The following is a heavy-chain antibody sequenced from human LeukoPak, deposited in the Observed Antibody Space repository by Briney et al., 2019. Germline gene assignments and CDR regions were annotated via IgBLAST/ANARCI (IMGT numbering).Heavy chain of an antibody. J-gene: IGHJ4*02. D-gene: IGHD4-23*01. CDR2: IYHSGST. CDR3: ARRDRGTGSYGGKIH. Sequence: SETLSPTCAVSGYSISSGYYWGWIRQPPGKGLEWIGSIYHSGSTYYNPSLKSRITISVDTSKNQFSLKLSSVTAADTAVYYCARRDRGTGSYGGKIHWGQGTLVTVSS. CDR1: GYSISSGYY. V-gene: IGHV4-38-2*01.